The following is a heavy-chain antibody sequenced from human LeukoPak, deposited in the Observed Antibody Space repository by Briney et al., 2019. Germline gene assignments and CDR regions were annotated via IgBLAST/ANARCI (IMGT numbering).Heavy chain of an antibody. V-gene: IGHV1-18*01. J-gene: IGHJ4*02. D-gene: IGHD2-21*01. CDR3: ARIAYCGGDCYTTYFDY. Sequence: ASVKVSCKASGYTFTTYGISWVRQAPGQGLEWMGWISAYNGNINYAQKLQGRVTMTTDTSTSTAYMELRSLRFDDTAVYYCARIAYCGGDCYTTYFDYWGQGTLVTVSS. CDR1: GYTFTTYG. CDR2: ISAYNGNI.